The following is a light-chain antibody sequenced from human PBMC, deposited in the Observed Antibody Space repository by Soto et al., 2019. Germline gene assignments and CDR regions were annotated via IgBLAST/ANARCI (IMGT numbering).Light chain of an antibody. J-gene: IGKJ5*01. V-gene: IGKV3-11*01. Sequence: EDVLTQSPGTLSLSPGERATLSCRASQSVSSSYLAWYQQKPGQAPRLLIYDTSNRATGIPARFSGSGSGTDFTLTISSLEPEDLAVYYCQQRSNWPGTFGQGTRLEIK. CDR2: DTS. CDR1: QSVSSSY. CDR3: QQRSNWPGT.